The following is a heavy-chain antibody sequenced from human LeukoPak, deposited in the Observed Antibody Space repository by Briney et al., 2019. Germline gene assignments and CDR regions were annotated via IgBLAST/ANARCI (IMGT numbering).Heavy chain of an antibody. J-gene: IGHJ6*02. D-gene: IGHD3-3*01. CDR1: GGTFSSYA. CDR2: IIPIFGTA. Sequence: SVKVSCKASGGTFSSYAISWVRQAPGQGLEWMGVIIPIFGTANYAQKFQGRVTITADESTSTAYMELSSLRSEDTAVYYCAREKGDFWSGYYRYYYGMDVWGQGTTVTVSS. CDR3: AREKGDFWSGYYRYYYGMDV. V-gene: IGHV1-69*13.